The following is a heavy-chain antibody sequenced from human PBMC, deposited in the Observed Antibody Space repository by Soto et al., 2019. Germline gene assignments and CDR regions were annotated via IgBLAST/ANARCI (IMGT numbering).Heavy chain of an antibody. CDR2: ISSSSSYI. CDR3: ARALPYGSGSYGAFDI. Sequence: EVQLVESGGDLVKPGGSLRLSCAASGFTFSSYSMNWVRQAPGKGLEWVSSISSSSSYIYYADSVKGRFTISRDNAKNSLYLQMNSLRAEDTAVYYCARALPYGSGSYGAFDIWGQGTMVTVSS. J-gene: IGHJ3*02. CDR1: GFTFSSYS. D-gene: IGHD3-10*01. V-gene: IGHV3-21*01.